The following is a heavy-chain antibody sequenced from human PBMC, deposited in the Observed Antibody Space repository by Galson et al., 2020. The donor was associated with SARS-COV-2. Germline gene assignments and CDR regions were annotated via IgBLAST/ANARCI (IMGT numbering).Heavy chain of an antibody. CDR2: INHSGST. CDR1: GGSFSGYY. D-gene: IGHD3-10*01. J-gene: IGHJ6*02. Sequence: SETLSLTCDVYGGSFSGYYWSWIRQPPGKGLEWIGEINHSGSTNYNPSLKSRVTISVDTSKNQFSLKLSSVTAADTALYYCARSSLLSMVYNYYYGMDVWGQGTTVTVSS. V-gene: IGHV4-34*01. CDR3: ARSSLLSMVYNYYYGMDV.